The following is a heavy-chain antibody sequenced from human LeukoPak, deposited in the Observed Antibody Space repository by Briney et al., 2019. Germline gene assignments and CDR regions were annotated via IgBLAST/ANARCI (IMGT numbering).Heavy chain of an antibody. J-gene: IGHJ4*02. V-gene: IGHV3-7*01. Sequence: GGSLRLSCAASGFTFSSYWMNWVRQAPGKRLEWVANIRQDGSEKYYVDSVKGRFTISRDNAKNSLYLQMTSLRAEDTAVYYCARDRSGSYPYYFDYWGQGTLVTVSS. CDR3: ARDRSGSYPYYFDY. CDR1: GFTFSSYW. D-gene: IGHD1-26*01. CDR2: IRQDGSEK.